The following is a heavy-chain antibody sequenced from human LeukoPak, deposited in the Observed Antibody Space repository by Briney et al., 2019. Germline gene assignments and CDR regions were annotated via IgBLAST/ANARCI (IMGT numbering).Heavy chain of an antibody. CDR3: AKVRGSYLWVNFDY. Sequence: GGSLRLSCAASGLTFSSYGMHWVRQAPGKGLEWVAVISYDGSNKYYADSVKGRFTISRDNSKNTLYLQMNSLRAEDTAVYYCAKVRGSYLWVNFDYWGQGTLVTVSS. CDR2: ISYDGSNK. CDR1: GLTFSSYG. V-gene: IGHV3-30*18. J-gene: IGHJ4*02. D-gene: IGHD1-26*01.